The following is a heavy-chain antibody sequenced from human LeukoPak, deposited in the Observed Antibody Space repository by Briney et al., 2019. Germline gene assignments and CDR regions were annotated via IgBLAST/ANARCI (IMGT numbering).Heavy chain of an antibody. CDR1: GYTFTSYD. J-gene: IGHJ4*02. CDR2: MNPNSGNT. D-gene: IGHD2-2*01. Sequence: ASVKVSCKASGYTFTSYDINWVRQATGQGLEWMGWMNPNSGNTGYAQKFQGRVTITRNTSISTAYMELSSLRSEDTAVYYCVRAEEKNCSSTSCLFYWGQGTLVTVSS. CDR3: VRAEEKNCSSTSCLFY. V-gene: IGHV1-8*03.